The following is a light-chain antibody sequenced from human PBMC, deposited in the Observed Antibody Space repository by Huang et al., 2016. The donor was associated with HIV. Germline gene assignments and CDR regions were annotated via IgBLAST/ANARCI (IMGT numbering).Light chain of an antibody. V-gene: IGKV1-33*01. J-gene: IGKJ4*01. Sequence: DIQMTQSPSSLSASVGDRVTITCQARQDISNYLNWYQQKPGKAPKRLIYEASNLETGGPSRFSGSGSGTDFTFTINSLQPEDVARYYCQQYENGLTFGGGTKVEI. CDR3: QQYENGLT. CDR2: EAS. CDR1: QDISNY.